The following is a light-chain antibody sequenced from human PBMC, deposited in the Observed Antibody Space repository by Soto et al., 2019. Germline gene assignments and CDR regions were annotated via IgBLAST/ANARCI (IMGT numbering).Light chain of an antibody. CDR3: SSYTSSSTVV. Sequence: QPVLTQPPSASGTPGQRVTISCSGSSSNIGSNTVNWYQQLPGTAPKLLIYSNNQRPSGVPDRFSGSKSGTSASLAISGLQSEDEADYYCSSYTSSSTVVFGGGTKLTVL. CDR1: SSNIGSNT. J-gene: IGLJ2*01. CDR2: SNN. V-gene: IGLV1-44*01.